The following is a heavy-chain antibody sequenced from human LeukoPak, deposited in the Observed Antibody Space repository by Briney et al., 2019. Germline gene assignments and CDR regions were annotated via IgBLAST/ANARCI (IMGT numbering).Heavy chain of an antibody. CDR3: ARDEGSGSFDY. Sequence: SETLSLTCAVYGGSFGGYYWSWIRQPPGKGLEWIGEINHSGSTNYNPSLKSRVTISVDTSKNQFSLQLNSVTPEDTAVYYCARDEGSGSFDYWGQGTLVTVSS. J-gene: IGHJ4*02. CDR1: GGSFGGYY. CDR2: INHSGST. D-gene: IGHD3-10*01. V-gene: IGHV4-34*01.